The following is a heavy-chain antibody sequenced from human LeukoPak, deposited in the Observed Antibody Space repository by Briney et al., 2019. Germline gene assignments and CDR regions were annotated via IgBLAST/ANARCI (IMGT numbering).Heavy chain of an antibody. CDR3: ARDGTAAVLYFDL. CDR2: IRQDGGQK. Sequence: PGGSLRLSCVVSAFTFSDYWVNWVRQAPGKGLEWVASIRQDGGQKSYVDSVKGRFTISRDNTRNSLYLQMSSLRAEDTAVYYCARDGTAAVLYFDLWGQGTLVTVSS. V-gene: IGHV3-7*01. D-gene: IGHD6-13*01. J-gene: IGHJ4*01. CDR1: AFTFSDYW.